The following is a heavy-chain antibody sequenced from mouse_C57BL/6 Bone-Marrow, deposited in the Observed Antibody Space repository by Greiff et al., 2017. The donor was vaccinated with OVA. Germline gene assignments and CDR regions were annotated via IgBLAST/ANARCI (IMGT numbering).Heavy chain of an antibody. Sequence: EVKLMESGGGLVQPGESLKLSCESNEYAFPSHDMSWVRKTPEKRLELVAAINSDGGSTYYPDTMERRFIISRDNTKKTLYLQMSSLRSEDTALYYCARQPRYSNYEGGYYTMDYWGQGTSVTVSS. CDR2: INSDGGST. D-gene: IGHD2-5*01. V-gene: IGHV5-2*01. CDR1: EYAFPSHD. J-gene: IGHJ4*01. CDR3: ARQPRYSNYEGGYYTMDY.